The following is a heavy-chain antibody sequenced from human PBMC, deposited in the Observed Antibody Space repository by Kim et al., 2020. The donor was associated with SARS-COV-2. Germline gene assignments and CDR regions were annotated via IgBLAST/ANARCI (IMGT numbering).Heavy chain of an antibody. CDR3: ATNIVEAGIV. CDR2: IYSGNKT. D-gene: IGHD6-19*01. CDR1: GFTVSSNY. Sequence: GGSLRLSCAASGFTVSSNYMSWLRQAPGKGLEWLSVIYSGNKTYYVESVKGRFTISRDNSKNTLYLQMSSLRVEDTAVYYCATNIVEAGIVWGQGSLVTV. V-gene: IGHV3-66*01. J-gene: IGHJ4*02.